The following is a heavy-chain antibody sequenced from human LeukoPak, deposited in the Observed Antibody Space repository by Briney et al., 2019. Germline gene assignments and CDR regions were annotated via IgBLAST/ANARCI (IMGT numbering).Heavy chain of an antibody. V-gene: IGHV1-46*01. CDR2: INPSGGST. CDR3: ARNAWGDWFDP. Sequence: ASVKVSCKASGYTFTSYYMHWVRQAPGQGLEWMGIINPSGGSTSYAQKFQGRVTMTRDMSTSTAYMELSRLRSDDTAVYYCARNAWGDWFDPWGQGTLVTVSS. CDR1: GYTFTSYY. D-gene: IGHD3-16*01. J-gene: IGHJ5*02.